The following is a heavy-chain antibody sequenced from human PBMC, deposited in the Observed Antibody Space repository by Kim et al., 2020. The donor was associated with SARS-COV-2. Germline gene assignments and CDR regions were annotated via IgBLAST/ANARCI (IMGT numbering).Heavy chain of an antibody. Sequence: SVKVSCKASGDTLTNYAINWVRQAPGQGLEWMGGITPVLDITTYAKKFQGKVPITAGKSTNIAYMELSSLRSEDTAVYYCARSDFDWLLEEGYYVMDVWGQGTTVTVSS. D-gene: IGHD3-9*01. V-gene: IGHV1-69*10. CDR3: ARSDFDWLLEEGYYVMDV. CDR1: GDTLTNYA. J-gene: IGHJ6*02. CDR2: ITPVLDIT.